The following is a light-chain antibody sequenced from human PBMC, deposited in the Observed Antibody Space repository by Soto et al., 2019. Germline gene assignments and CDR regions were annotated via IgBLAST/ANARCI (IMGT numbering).Light chain of an antibody. V-gene: IGKV1-39*01. CDR1: QSISGF. Sequence: DIQMTQSPSSLSASVGDRVTITCRASQSISGFLTWYQQLPGKAHKLLIFAAYGLQSGVQSRFSGSGSGTDFTLTIRSLQPEDFATYYCKQSYSSPITFGQGTRLEIK. CDR3: KQSYSSPIT. J-gene: IGKJ5*01. CDR2: AAY.